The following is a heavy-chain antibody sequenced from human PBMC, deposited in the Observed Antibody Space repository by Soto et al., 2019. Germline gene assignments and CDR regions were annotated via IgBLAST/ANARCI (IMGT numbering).Heavy chain of an antibody. J-gene: IGHJ3*02. V-gene: IGHV4-4*02. CDR3: AYDSSGWTFDI. D-gene: IGHD6-19*01. Sequence: SETLSLTCAVSGGSISSSNWWSWVRQPPGKGLEWIGEIYHSGSTNYNPSLKSRVTISVDKSKNQFSLKLSSVTAADTAVYYCAYDSSGWTFDIWGQGKMVTVSS. CDR2: IYHSGST. CDR1: GGSISSSNW.